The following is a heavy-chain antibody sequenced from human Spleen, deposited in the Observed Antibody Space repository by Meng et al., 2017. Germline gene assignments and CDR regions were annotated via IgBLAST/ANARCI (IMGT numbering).Heavy chain of an antibody. D-gene: IGHD2-15*01. CDR2: IYPGDSDT. CDR3: ARADHGSYCSGGTCYHFGFDY. Sequence: GESLKISCKGSGFSFSNYLIGWVRQMPGKGLECMGIIYPGDSDTRYSPSFQGQVTISADKSISTAYLQWSSLKASDTAMYFCARADHGSYCSGGTCYHFGFDYWGQGTLVTVSS. J-gene: IGHJ4*02. V-gene: IGHV5-51*01. CDR1: GFSFSNYL.